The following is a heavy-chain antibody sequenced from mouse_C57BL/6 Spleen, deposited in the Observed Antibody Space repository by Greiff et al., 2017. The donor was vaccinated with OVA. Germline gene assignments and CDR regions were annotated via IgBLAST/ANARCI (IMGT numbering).Heavy chain of an antibody. J-gene: IGHJ2*01. Sequence: EVKVEESGPGLVKPAQSLSLTCSVTGYSITSGYYWNWIRQFPGNKLEWMGYISYDGSNNYNPSLKNRISITRDTSKNQFFLKLNSVTTEDTATYYCAREERSIDYWGQGTTLTVSS. CDR2: ISYDGSN. CDR1: GYSITSGYY. CDR3: AREERSIDY. V-gene: IGHV3-6*01.